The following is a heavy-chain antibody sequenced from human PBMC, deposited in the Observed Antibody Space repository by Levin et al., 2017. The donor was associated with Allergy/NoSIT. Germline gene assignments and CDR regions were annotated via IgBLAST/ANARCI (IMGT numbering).Heavy chain of an antibody. CDR1: GITFSNAW. D-gene: IGHD6-13*01. CDR3: TTYSSSWYYFDY. V-gene: IGHV3-15*01. Sequence: GGSLRLSCAASGITFSNAWMSWARQAPGKGLEWVGRIKNKADGATIEYAAPVKGRFTISRDDSKNTLSLQMNSLKTEDTAVYYCTTYSSSWYYFDYWGQGTLVTVSS. CDR2: IKNKADGATI. J-gene: IGHJ4*02.